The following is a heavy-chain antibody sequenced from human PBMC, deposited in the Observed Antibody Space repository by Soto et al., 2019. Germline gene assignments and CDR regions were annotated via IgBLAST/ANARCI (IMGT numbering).Heavy chain of an antibody. CDR1: GDGFSSYA. CDR2: IIPIFGTA. J-gene: IGHJ6*02. CDR3: ASCLNYDFWSGPKPYYYYGMDV. V-gene: IGHV1-69*13. Sequence: SVKVSCKASGDGFSSYASSWVRQAPGQGLEWMGGIIPIFGTANYAQKFQGRVTITADESTSTAYMELSSLRSEDTAVYYCASCLNYDFWSGPKPYYYYGMDVWGQGTTVTVSS. D-gene: IGHD3-3*01.